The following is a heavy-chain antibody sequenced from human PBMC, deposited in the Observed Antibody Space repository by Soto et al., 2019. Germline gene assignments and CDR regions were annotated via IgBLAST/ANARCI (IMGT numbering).Heavy chain of an antibody. CDR1: GFTFSSYA. Sequence: GGSLRLSCEASGFTFSSYAMHWVRQAPGKGLEWVAVISYDGSNKYYTDTGKGRCTISRDNSKNTLYLQMNSLRAEDTALYYCARGYYDSSGYPLPDYWGQGTLVTVSS. CDR3: ARGYYDSSGYPLPDY. V-gene: IGHV3-30-3*01. D-gene: IGHD3-22*01. CDR2: ISYDGSNK. J-gene: IGHJ4*02.